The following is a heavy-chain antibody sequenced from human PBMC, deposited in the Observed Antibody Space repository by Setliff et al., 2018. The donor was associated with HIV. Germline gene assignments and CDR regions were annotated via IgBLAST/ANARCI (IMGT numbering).Heavy chain of an antibody. D-gene: IGHD3-3*01. CDR1: GFTFSNYS. V-gene: IGHV3-21*01. CDR3: ARDVSWRVRTYIDY. Sequence: PGGSLRLSCAAFGFTFSNYSMNWVRQTPGKGLEWVSSISASATYTHYADSVKGRFTISRDNAKNSLYLQMNSLTAEDTAVYYCARDVSWRVRTYIDYWGQGALVTVSS. J-gene: IGHJ4*02. CDR2: ISASATYT.